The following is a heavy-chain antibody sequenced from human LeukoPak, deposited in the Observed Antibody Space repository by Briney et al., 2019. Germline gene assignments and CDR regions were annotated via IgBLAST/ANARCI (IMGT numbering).Heavy chain of an antibody. CDR1: GNTFTDYY. CDR3: ARALPRITIFGVVTRGRWFDP. D-gene: IGHD3-3*01. Sequence: ASVKVSCKEFGNTFTDYYLHWVRQAPGQGLEWIGWISAYNGNTNYAQKLQGRVTMTTDTSTSTAYMELRSLRSDDTAVYYCARALPRITIFGVVTRGRWFDPWGQGTLVTVSS. V-gene: IGHV1-18*04. CDR2: ISAYNGNT. J-gene: IGHJ5*02.